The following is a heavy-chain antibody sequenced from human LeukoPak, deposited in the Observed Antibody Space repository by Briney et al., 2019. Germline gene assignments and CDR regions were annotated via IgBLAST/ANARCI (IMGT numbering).Heavy chain of an antibody. CDR3: ASEKEMTNWGSDY. D-gene: IGHD7-27*01. V-gene: IGHV3-30*03. CDR1: GFTFSSYG. CDR2: ISYDGSNK. J-gene: IGHJ4*02. Sequence: QTGGSLRLSCAASGFTFSSYGMHWVRQAPGKGLEWVAVISYDGSNKYYADSVKGRFTISRDNSKNTLYLQMNSLRAEDTAVYYCASEKEMTNWGSDYWGQGTLVTVSS.